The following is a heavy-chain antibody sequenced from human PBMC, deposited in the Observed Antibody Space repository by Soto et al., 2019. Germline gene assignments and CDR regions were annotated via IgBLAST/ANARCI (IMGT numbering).Heavy chain of an antibody. CDR1: GFTFSNAW. CDR2: IKSKTDGGTT. Sequence: PGGSLRLSCAAFGFTFSNAWMSRVRHAPGKGLEWVGRIKSKTDGGTTDYAAPVKGRFTISRDDSKNTLYLQMNSLKTEDTAVYYCTTALPHQPILTGYYHSIDYYFDYWGQGTLVTVSS. J-gene: IGHJ4*02. D-gene: IGHD3-9*01. CDR3: TTALPHQPILTGYYHSIDYYFDY. V-gene: IGHV3-15*01.